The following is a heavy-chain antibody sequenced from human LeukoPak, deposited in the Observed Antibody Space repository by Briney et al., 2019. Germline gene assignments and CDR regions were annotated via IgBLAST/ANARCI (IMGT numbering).Heavy chain of an antibody. CDR3: ARDPGRGYTYGYGFDY. V-gene: IGHV3-33*01. CDR1: RFTFSNYG. J-gene: IGHJ4*02. Sequence: GGSLRLSCAASRFTFSNYGMHWVRQAPGKGLEWVAVIWYDGSNKYYADSVKGRFTISGDNSKNTLYLQMNSLRAEDTAVYYCARDPGRGYTYGYGFDYWGQGTLVTVSS. D-gene: IGHD5-18*01. CDR2: IWYDGSNK.